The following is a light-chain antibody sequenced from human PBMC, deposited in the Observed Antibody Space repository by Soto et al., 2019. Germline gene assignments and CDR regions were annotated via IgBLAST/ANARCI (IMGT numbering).Light chain of an antibody. CDR3: FSYTRSGTYV. CDR1: SSDVGNYKY. V-gene: IGLV2-14*01. Sequence: QSALTQPASVSGSPGQSITISCTGTSSDVGNYKYVSWYQQHPGKAPKLMIYEVSNRPSGVSNRFSGSKSGNTATLTISGLQAEDETDYYCFSYTRSGTYVFGTRTKVTV. J-gene: IGLJ1*01. CDR2: EVS.